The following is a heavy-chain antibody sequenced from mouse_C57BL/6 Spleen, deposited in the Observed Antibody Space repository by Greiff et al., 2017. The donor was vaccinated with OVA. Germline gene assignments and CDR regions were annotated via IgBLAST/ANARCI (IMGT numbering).Heavy chain of an antibody. Sequence: EVKLLESGPELVKPGASVKISCKASGYSFTGYYMNWVKQSPEKSLEWIGEINPSTGGTTYNQKFKAKATLTVDKSSSTAYMQLKSLTSEDSAVNSCARRFYDAWLAYGGQGPLVTVSA. V-gene: IGHV1-42*01. J-gene: IGHJ3*01. CDR1: GYSFTGYY. CDR2: INPSTGGT. D-gene: IGHD2-3*01. CDR3: ARRFYDAWLAY.